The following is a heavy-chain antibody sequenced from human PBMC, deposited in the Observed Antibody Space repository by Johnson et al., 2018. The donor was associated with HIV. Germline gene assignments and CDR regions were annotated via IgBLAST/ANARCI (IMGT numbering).Heavy chain of an antibody. CDR1: GFTFDDYG. Sequence: VQLVEFGGGVVRPGGSLRLSCAASGFTFDDYGMSWVRQAPGKGLEWVSVIYSSGSTYYADSVKGRFTISRNNSKNTLYLQINSLRSEATAVYSCAKDTREAVEAVVIWGQGTMVTVSS. CDR3: AKDTREAVEAVVI. CDR2: IYSSGST. V-gene: IGHV3-66*01. J-gene: IGHJ3*02.